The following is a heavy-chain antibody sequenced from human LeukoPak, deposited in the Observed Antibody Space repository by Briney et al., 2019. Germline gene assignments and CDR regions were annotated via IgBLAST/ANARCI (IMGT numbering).Heavy chain of an antibody. Sequence: ASVKVSCKVSGYTLTELSMHWARQAPGKGLEWMGGFDPEDGETIYAQKFQGRVTMTEDTSTDTAYMELSSLRSGDTAVYYCATTRYDILTDDAFDIWGQGTMVTVSS. CDR2: FDPEDGET. V-gene: IGHV1-24*01. J-gene: IGHJ3*02. D-gene: IGHD3-9*01. CDR1: GYTLTELS. CDR3: ATTRYDILTDDAFDI.